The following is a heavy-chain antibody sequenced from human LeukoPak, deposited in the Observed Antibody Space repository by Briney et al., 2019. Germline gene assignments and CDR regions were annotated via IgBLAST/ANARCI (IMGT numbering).Heavy chain of an antibody. V-gene: IGHV3-30*04. Sequence: GRSLRLSCAASGFTFSSYAMHWVRQAPGKGLEWVAVISYDGSNKYYADSVKGRFTISRDNSKNTLYLQMNSLRAEDTAVYYCAKAGGYSYGYLYYYGMDVWGQGTTVTVSS. CDR2: ISYDGSNK. D-gene: IGHD5-18*01. CDR1: GFTFSSYA. CDR3: AKAGGYSYGYLYYYGMDV. J-gene: IGHJ6*02.